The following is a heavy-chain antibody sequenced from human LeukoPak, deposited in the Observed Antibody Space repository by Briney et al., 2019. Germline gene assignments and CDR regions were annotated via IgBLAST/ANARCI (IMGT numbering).Heavy chain of an antibody. CDR2: ISSNGVST. Sequence: PGGSLRLSCSASGFTFSSYAMHWVRQAPGKGLEYVSAISSNGVSTYYADSVKGRFTITRDNSKNTLYLQMSSMRAEDTAVYYCVKDRFSSGLFDYWGQGTLATVSS. CDR1: GFTFSSYA. J-gene: IGHJ4*02. D-gene: IGHD6-19*01. V-gene: IGHV3-64D*06. CDR3: VKDRFSSGLFDY.